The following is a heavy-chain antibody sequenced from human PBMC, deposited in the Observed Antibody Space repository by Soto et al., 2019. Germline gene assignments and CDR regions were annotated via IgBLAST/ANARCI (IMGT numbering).Heavy chain of an antibody. V-gene: IGHV1-18*01. CDR2: ISAYNGNT. J-gene: IGHJ4*02. CDR1: DYTFSSYH. CDR3: ARDLPPVDY. Sequence: QIQLVQSGAEVKKPGASVKVSCKASDYTFSSYHITWVRQAPGQGLEWMGWISAYNGNTNYAQNLQGRVTMTTDPSTSTAYMERRSLRSDDTAVYYCARDLPPVDYWGQGTLVTVSS.